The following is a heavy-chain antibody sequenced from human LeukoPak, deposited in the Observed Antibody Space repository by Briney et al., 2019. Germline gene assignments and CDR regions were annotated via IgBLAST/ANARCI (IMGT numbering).Heavy chain of an antibody. CDR3: ARGPSHYYDSSGYYYVTAFDI. CDR2: IWYDGSNK. Sequence: PGGSLRLSGAASGFTFSSYGMHWVRQAPGKGLEWVAVIWYDGSNKYYADSVKGRFTISRDNSKNTLYLQMNSLRAEETAVYYCARGPSHYYDSSGYYYVTAFDIWGQGTMVTVSS. J-gene: IGHJ3*02. CDR1: GFTFSSYG. D-gene: IGHD3-22*01. V-gene: IGHV3-33*08.